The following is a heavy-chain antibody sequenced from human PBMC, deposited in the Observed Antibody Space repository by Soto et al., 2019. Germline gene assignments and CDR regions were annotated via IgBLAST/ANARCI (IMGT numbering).Heavy chain of an antibody. D-gene: IGHD2-15*01. V-gene: IGHV1-2*04. Sequence: GASVKVSCKASGYTFTGYYMHWVRQAPGQGLEWMGWINPNSGGTNYAQKFQGWVTMTRDTSISTAYMELSRLRSDDTAVYYCARAIFRYCGGCNCFSGRDYWGQGTLVTVSS. J-gene: IGHJ4*02. CDR3: ARAIFRYCGGCNCFSGRDY. CDR2: INPNSGGT. CDR1: GYTFTGYY.